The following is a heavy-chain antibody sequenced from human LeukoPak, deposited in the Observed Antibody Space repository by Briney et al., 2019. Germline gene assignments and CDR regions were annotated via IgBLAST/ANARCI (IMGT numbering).Heavy chain of an antibody. J-gene: IGHJ4*02. CDR3: ARALASGYYSYFDD. V-gene: IGHV3-53*01. CDR2: IYSGDKT. Sequence: GGSLRLSCEVSGLTVIAQYMTWVRQAPGRGLESVSLIYSGDKTYHANSVKGRFIISRDPSKNAVYLQMNNVRAEDTAVYYCARALASGYYSYFDDWGQGTLVTVSS. CDR1: GLTVIAQY. D-gene: IGHD3-3*01.